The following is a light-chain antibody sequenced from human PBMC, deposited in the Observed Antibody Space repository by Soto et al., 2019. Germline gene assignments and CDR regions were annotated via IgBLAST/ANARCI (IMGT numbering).Light chain of an antibody. CDR3: QQCSWGIT. CDR1: QSVGSSY. CDR2: AAS. V-gene: IGKV3-20*01. Sequence: EILLTQSPGTLSLSPGERATLSCRASQSVGSSYLAWYQQKRGQAPRLLLYAASDRASGIPARFSGSGSGTDFTLTISSLEPEDFAVYYCQQCSWGITFGQGTRLEIK. J-gene: IGKJ5*01.